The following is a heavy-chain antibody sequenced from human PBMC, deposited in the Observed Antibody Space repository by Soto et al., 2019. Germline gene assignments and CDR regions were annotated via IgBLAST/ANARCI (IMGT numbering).Heavy chain of an antibody. CDR3: ARRGTPGEGITGTPPHYYYGMDV. CDR2: INHSGST. V-gene: IGHV4-34*01. D-gene: IGHD1-7*01. CDR1: GGSFSGYY. Sequence: SETLSLTCAVYGGSFSGYYWSWIRQPPGKGLEWIGEINHSGSTNYNPSLKSRVTISVDTSKNQFSLKLSSVTAADTAVYYCARRGTPGEGITGTPPHYYYGMDVWGQGTTVTVSS. J-gene: IGHJ6*02.